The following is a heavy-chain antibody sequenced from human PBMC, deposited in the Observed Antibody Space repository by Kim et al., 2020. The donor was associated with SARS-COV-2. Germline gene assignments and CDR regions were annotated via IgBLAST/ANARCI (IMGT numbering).Heavy chain of an antibody. V-gene: IGHV3-53*01. Sequence: GGSLRLSCAASGFTVSSNYMSWVRQAPGKGLEWVSVIYSGGSTYYAASVKGRFTISRDNSKNTQYLQMNSMRVEDTAVYYCARDLQSCIAAAGTCYYYGMDVWGQGTTVTVSS. D-gene: IGHD6-13*01. CDR2: IYSGGST. J-gene: IGHJ6*02. CDR3: ARDLQSCIAAAGTCYYYGMDV. CDR1: GFTVSSNY.